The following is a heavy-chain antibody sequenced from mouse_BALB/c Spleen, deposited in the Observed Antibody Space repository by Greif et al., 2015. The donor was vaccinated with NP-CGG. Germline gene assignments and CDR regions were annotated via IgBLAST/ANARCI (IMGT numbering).Heavy chain of an antibody. Sequence: EVKVVDSGGGLVKPGGSLKLSCAASGFTFSSYAMSWVRQTPEKRLEWVATISSGGSYTYYPDSVKGRFTFSRDNAKNTLYLQMSSLRSEDTAMYYCARGPFGDYWGQGTTLTVSS. CDR1: GFTFSSYA. CDR2: ISSGGSYT. V-gene: IGHV5-9-1*01. CDR3: ARGPFGDY. J-gene: IGHJ2*01.